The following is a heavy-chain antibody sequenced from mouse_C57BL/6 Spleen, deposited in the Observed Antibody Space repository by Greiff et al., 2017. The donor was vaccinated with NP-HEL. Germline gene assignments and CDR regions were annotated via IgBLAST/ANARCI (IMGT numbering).Heavy chain of an antibody. J-gene: IGHJ3*01. CDR2: IYPGDGDT. V-gene: IGHV1-80*01. CDR3: ARSDYHEAWFAY. Sequence: QVQLQQSGAELVKPGASVKISCKASGYAFSSYWMNWVKQRPGKGLEWIGQIYPGDGDTNYNGKFKGKATLTADKSSSTAYMQLSSLTSEDSAVYFCARSDYHEAWFAYWGQGTLVTVSA. D-gene: IGHD2-4*01. CDR1: GYAFSSYW.